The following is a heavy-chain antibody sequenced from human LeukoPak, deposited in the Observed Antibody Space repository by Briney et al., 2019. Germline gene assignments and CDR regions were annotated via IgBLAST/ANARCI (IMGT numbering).Heavy chain of an antibody. CDR2: ISSSSSYI. CDR3: ARGGRYFDWLLPGFDY. V-gene: IGHV3-21*01. D-gene: IGHD3-9*01. Sequence: PGGSLRLSCAASGFNFITYTMNWVRQAPGKGLEWVSSISSSSSYIYYADSVQGRFTISRGNAKKSLYLQMNSLRAEDTAVYYCARGGRYFDWLLPGFDYWGQGTLVTVSS. J-gene: IGHJ4*02. CDR1: GFNFITYT.